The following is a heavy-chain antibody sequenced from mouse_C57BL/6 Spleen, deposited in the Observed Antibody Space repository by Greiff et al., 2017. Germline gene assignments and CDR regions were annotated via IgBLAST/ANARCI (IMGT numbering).Heavy chain of an antibody. J-gene: IGHJ3*01. CDR1: GFNIKDDY. D-gene: IGHD4-1*01. Sequence: VQLKQSGAELVRPGASVKLSCTASGFNIKDDYMHWVKQRPEQGLEWIGWIDPENGDTEYASKFQGKATITADTSSNTAYLQLSSLTSEDTAVYYCTTPLGWFAYWGQGTLVTVSA. V-gene: IGHV14-4*01. CDR2: IDPENGDT. CDR3: TTPLGWFAY.